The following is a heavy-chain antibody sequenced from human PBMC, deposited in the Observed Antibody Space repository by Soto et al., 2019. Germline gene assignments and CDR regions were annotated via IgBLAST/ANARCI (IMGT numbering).Heavy chain of an antibody. V-gene: IGHV3-7*01. CDR3: ARSRYSSFMHV. Sequence: GGSLRLSCAASGFTFSIYWMTWARQAPGKGLEWVANIKQDGSEKYYVDSVKGRFTISRDNAKNSLYLQMNSLRAEDTAVYYCARSRYSSFMHVWGQGTTVTVSS. D-gene: IGHD6-19*01. CDR2: IKQDGSEK. J-gene: IGHJ6*02. CDR1: GFTFSIYW.